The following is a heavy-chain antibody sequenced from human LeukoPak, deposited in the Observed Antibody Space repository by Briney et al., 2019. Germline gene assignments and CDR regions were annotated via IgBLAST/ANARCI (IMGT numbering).Heavy chain of an antibody. D-gene: IGHD3-16*01. J-gene: IGHJ5*02. CDR1: GGAFSSYA. V-gene: IGHV1-69*05. CDR3: ARGGEASNWFDP. Sequence: SVKVSCKASGGAFSSYAISWVRQAPGQGLEWMGRIIPIFGTANYAQKFQGRVTITTDESTSTAYMELSSLRSEDTAVYYCARGGEASNWFDPWGQGTLVTVSS. CDR2: IIPIFGTA.